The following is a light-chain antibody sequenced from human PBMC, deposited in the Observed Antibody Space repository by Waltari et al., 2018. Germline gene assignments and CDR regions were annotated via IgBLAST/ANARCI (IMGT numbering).Light chain of an antibody. CDR1: QSLVHSDGNTY. J-gene: IGKJ2*01. CDR3: MQGTHWPYT. CDR2: KAY. Sequence: DVVLTHSPPSLPVTLGQTSSISCRSSQSLVHSDGNTYLYWFQHRPGQSPRRLIYKAYNRDGGIPDRFSGSGSGADFTLKISRVEAEDVGVYYCMQGTHWPYTFGQGTKVET. V-gene: IGKV2-30*02.